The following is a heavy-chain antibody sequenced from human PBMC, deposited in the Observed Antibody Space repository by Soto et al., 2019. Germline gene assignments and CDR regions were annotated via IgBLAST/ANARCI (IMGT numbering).Heavy chain of an antibody. Sequence: GASVKVSCKASGGTFSSYAISWVRQAPGQGLEWMGGIIPIFGTANYAQKFQGRVTITADESTSTAYMELSSLRSEDTAVYYCASSLRFLEWLMDYWGQGTLVTVSS. J-gene: IGHJ4*02. CDR1: GGTFSSYA. CDR3: ASSLRFLEWLMDY. D-gene: IGHD3-3*01. V-gene: IGHV1-69*13. CDR2: IIPIFGTA.